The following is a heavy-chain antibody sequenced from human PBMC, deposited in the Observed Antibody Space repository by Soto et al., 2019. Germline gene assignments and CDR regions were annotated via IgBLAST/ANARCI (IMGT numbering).Heavy chain of an antibody. V-gene: IGHV3-23*01. D-gene: IGHD2-2*01. CDR1: GFTFSSYA. CDR3: AAAIGYYYYYYMDV. Sequence: GGSLRLSCAASGFTFSSYAISWVRQAPGKGLEWVSAISDSGGSKYYADSVKGRFTISRDNSKNTLYLQMNSLRAEDTAVYYCAAAIGYYYYYYMDVWGKGTTVTVSS. J-gene: IGHJ6*03. CDR2: ISDSGGSK.